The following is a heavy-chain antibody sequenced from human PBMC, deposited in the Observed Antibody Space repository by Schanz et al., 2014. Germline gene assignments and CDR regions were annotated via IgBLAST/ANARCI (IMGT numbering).Heavy chain of an antibody. D-gene: IGHD7-27*01. CDR2: ISRDGATS. V-gene: IGHV3-48*04. CDR3: ARENRNWEAFDI. CDR1: GFTFSSYA. J-gene: IGHJ3*02. Sequence: EVQLVESGGGLVQPGGSLRLSCAASGFTFSSYAMSWVRQAPGKGLEWLSYISRDGATSYYADSVKGRFTISRDNAKNSMYLEITSLRVEDTAVYYCARENRNWEAFDIWGQGTVVTVSS.